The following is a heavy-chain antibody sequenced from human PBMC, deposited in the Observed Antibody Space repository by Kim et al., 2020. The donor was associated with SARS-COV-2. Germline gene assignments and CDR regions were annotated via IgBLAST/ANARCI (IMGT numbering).Heavy chain of an antibody. CDR3: ARHPGIAAAGTVQLDY. J-gene: IGHJ4*02. Sequence: PKSRVTISVDTSKNQFSLKLSSVTAADTAVYYCARHPGIAAAGTVQLDYWGQGTLVTVSS. V-gene: IGHV4-39*01. D-gene: IGHD6-13*01.